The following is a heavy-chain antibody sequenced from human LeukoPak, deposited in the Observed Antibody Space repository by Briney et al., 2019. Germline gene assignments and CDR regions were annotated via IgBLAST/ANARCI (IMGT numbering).Heavy chain of an antibody. CDR3: ATGYDTISPPRY. CDR1: GFTFSSYW. D-gene: IGHD3-9*01. V-gene: IGHV3-7*01. CDR2: IKQDGSEK. Sequence: PGGSLRLSCAASGFTFSSYWMSWVRQAPGKGLGWVANIKQDGSEKYYVDSVKGRFTISRDNAKNSLYLQMNSLRAEDTAVYYCATGYDTISPPRYRGQGTLVTVSS. J-gene: IGHJ4*02.